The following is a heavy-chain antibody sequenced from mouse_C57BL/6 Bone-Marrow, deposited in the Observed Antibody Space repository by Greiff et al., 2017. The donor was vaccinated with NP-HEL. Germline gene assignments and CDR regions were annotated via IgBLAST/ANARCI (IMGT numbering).Heavy chain of an antibody. J-gene: IGHJ3*01. CDR1: GFTFSSYG. V-gene: IGHV5-6*02. Sequence: EVKLVESGGDLVKPGGSLKLSCAASGFTFSSYGMSWVRQTPDKRLEWVATISRGGSYTYYPDRVKGRFTISRDNAKNTLYLQMSSLKSEDTAMYYCASPYDYDVAWFAYWGQGTLVTVSA. D-gene: IGHD2-4*01. CDR3: ASPYDYDVAWFAY. CDR2: ISRGGSYT.